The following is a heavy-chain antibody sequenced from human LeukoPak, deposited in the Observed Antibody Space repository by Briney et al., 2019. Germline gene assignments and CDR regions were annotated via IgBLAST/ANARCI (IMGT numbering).Heavy chain of an antibody. CDR2: IKHDGSAK. CDR3: ARELAREEDWFDP. Sequence: GGSLSLTCAASGFTFSGYWLSWVRRAPGKGLEWVANIKHDGSAKYYVASVKGRFTISTDNAKNSLYLQMNSLRAEDTAVYYCARELAREEDWFDPWGQGTLVTVSS. V-gene: IGHV3-7*01. J-gene: IGHJ5*02. CDR1: GFTFSGYW.